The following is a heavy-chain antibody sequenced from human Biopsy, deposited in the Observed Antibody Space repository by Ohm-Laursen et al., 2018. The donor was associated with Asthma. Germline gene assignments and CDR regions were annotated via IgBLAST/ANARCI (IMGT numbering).Heavy chain of an antibody. J-gene: IGHJ4*02. Sequence: ASVKVSCKISGYSLTDLSMRWVRQAPGQGLERMGGHDHEEGGTVNARRFQGRVTMTEDTSTDTAYMELSSLSSDDTAVYYCASDFPKDYVRYNFQFWGQGTLVTVSS. CDR2: HDHEEGGT. V-gene: IGHV1-24*01. CDR3: ASDFPKDYVRYNFQF. D-gene: IGHD4-17*01. CDR1: GYSLTDLS.